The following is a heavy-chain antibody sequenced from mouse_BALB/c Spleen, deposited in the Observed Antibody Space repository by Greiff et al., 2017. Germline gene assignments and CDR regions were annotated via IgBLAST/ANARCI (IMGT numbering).Heavy chain of an antibody. CDR2: IWSGGST. V-gene: IGHV2-4-1*01. J-gene: IGHJ4*01. Sequence: VNVVESGPGLVQPSQSLSITCTVSGFSLTSYGVHWVRQSPGKGLEWLGVIWSGGSTDYNAAFISRLSISKDNSKSQVFFKMNSLQADDTAIYYCARTGYYGYDDAMDYWGQGTSVTVSS. D-gene: IGHD2-2*01. CDR3: ARTGYYGYDDAMDY. CDR1: GFSLTSYG.